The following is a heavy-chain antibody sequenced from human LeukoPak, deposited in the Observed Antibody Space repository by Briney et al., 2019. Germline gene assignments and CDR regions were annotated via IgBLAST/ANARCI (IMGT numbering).Heavy chain of an antibody. V-gene: IGHV4-4*07. Sequence: SETLSLTCAVSGYSISSGYYWSWIRQPAGKGLEWIGRIYTSGSTNYNPSPKSRVTMSVDTSKNQFSLKLSSVTAADTAVYYCARVSGIVYYYYYMDVWGKGTTVTVSS. J-gene: IGHJ6*03. CDR1: GYSISSGYY. CDR2: IYTSGST. D-gene: IGHD2-15*01. CDR3: ARVSGIVYYYYYMDV.